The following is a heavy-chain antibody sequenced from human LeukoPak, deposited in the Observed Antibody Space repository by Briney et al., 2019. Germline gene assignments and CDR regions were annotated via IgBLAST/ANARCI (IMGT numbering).Heavy chain of an antibody. CDR3: ARENPNCGGDCYLNWFDP. CDR1: GGTFSSYA. V-gene: IGHV1-69*04. Sequence: SVKVSCKASGGTFSSYAISWVRQAPGQGLEWMGRIIPILGIANYAQEFQGRVTITADKSTSTAYMELSSLRSEDTAVYYCARENPNCGGDCYLNWFDPWGQGTLVTVSS. D-gene: IGHD2-21*02. CDR2: IIPILGIA. J-gene: IGHJ5*02.